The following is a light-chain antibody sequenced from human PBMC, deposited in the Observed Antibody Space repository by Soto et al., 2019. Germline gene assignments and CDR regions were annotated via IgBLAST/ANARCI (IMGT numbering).Light chain of an antibody. Sequence: QSVLTQPPSASGTPGQRVTISCSGSSSSIGSNSVNWYQQLPRTAPKVLIYTNNQRPSGVPDRFSGSKSGTSASLAISGLQSEDEADYYYAAWDGSLNVYVFGTGTKVTVL. J-gene: IGLJ1*01. CDR3: AAWDGSLNVYV. CDR1: SSSIGSNS. CDR2: TNN. V-gene: IGLV1-44*01.